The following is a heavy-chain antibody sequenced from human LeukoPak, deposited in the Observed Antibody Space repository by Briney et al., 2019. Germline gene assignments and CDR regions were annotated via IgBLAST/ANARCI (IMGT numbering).Heavy chain of an antibody. CDR2: INPNSGGT. J-gene: IGHJ3*02. CDR3: ARDGLPYCGGDCYRTGGAFDI. CDR1: GYTFTGYY. Sequence: ASVKVSCKASGYTFTGYYMHWVRQAPGQGLEWMGWINPNSGGTNYAQKFQGRVTMTRDTSISTAYMELSRLRSDDTAVYYCARDGLPYCGGDCYRTGGAFDIRGQGTMVTVSS. D-gene: IGHD2-21*01. V-gene: IGHV1-2*02.